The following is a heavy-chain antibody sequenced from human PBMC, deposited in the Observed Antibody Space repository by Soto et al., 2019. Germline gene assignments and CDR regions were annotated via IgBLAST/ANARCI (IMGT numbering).Heavy chain of an antibody. V-gene: IGHV3-30-3*01. CDR1: GFTFSSYA. D-gene: IGHD2-2*01. CDR2: ISYDGSNK. Sequence: GGSLRLSCAASGFTFSSYAMHWVRQAPGKGLEWVAVISYDGSNKYYADSVKGRFTISRDNSKNTLYLRMNSLRAEDTAVYYCARTHYCSSTSCYGMDVWGQGTTVTVSS. J-gene: IGHJ6*01. CDR3: ARTHYCSSTSCYGMDV.